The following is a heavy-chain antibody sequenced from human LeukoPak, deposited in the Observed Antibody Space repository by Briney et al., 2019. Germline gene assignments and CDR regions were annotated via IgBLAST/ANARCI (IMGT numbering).Heavy chain of an antibody. CDR2: INHSGST. Sequence: SETLSLTCAVYGGSFSGYYWSWIRQPPGKGLEWIGEINHSGSTNYNPSLKSRVTISVDTSKNQFSLKLSSVTAADTAVYYCARAGTAVAGTRFDYWGQGTLVTVSS. J-gene: IGHJ4*02. D-gene: IGHD6-19*01. V-gene: IGHV4-34*01. CDR1: GGSFSGYY. CDR3: ARAGTAVAGTRFDY.